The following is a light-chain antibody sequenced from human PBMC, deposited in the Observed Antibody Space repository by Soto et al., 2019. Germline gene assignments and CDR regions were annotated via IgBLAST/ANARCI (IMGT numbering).Light chain of an antibody. J-gene: IGKJ5*01. CDR1: QSVSSNY. V-gene: IGKV3-20*01. CDR3: QQYGSSPT. CDR2: GAS. Sequence: EILLTQSPGSLAFSPGERSTLSCRASQSVSSNYLAWYQQKPGQAPRLLIYGASSRATGIPDRFSGSGSGTDFTLTISRLETEDFAVYYCQQYGSSPTFGQGTRLEIK.